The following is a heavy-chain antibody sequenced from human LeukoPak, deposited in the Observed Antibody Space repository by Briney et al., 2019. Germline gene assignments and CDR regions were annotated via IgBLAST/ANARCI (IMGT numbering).Heavy chain of an antibody. CDR2: ISGSSDNT. Sequence: GGSLRLSCAASGFTFSDFYMSWIRHAPGKGLESVSYISGSSDNTNYADSVKGRFTISRDNAKNSRYLQMDSLRAEDAAVYYCTRHPAEGDYWGQGTRVTVSS. CDR3: TRHPAEGDY. V-gene: IGHV3-11*03. J-gene: IGHJ4*02. D-gene: IGHD2-15*01. CDR1: GFTFSDFY.